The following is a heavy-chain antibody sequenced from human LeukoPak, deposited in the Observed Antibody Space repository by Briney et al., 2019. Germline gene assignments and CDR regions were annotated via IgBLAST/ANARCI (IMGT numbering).Heavy chain of an antibody. CDR3: ASRVGATNYYYYMDV. V-gene: IGHV3-23*01. CDR2: ISSTGGTT. CDR1: GFTFSSYG. Sequence: GGSLRLSCAASGFTFSSYGMSWVRQAPGKGLEWVSAISSTGGTTYYADSVKGRFTISRDNAKNSLYLQMHSLRAEDTAVYYCASRVGATNYYYYMDVWGKGTTVTVSS. J-gene: IGHJ6*03. D-gene: IGHD1-26*01.